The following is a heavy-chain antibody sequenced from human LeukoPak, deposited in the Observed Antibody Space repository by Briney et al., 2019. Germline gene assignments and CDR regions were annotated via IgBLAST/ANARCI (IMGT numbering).Heavy chain of an antibody. J-gene: IGHJ4*02. CDR2: ISAYNGNT. CDR1: GYTFPSYG. Sequence: ASVKVSCKASGYTFPSYGISWVRQAPGQGLEWMGCISAYNGNTNYAQKLQGRVTMTTDTSTSTAYMELRSLRSDDTAVYYCASAVAAAGTREDYWGQGTLVTVSS. V-gene: IGHV1-18*01. D-gene: IGHD6-13*01. CDR3: ASAVAAAGTREDY.